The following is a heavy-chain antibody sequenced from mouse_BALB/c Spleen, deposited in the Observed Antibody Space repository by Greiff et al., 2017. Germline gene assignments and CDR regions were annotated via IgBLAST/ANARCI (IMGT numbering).Heavy chain of an antibody. Sequence: QVQLKETGPDLVAPSQSLSITCTVSGFSLTSYGVHWVRQPPGKGLEWLVVIWSDGSTTYNSALKSRLSISKDNSKSQVFLKMNSLQTDDTAMYYCARHSLGNYYAMDYWGQGTSVTVSS. CDR3: ARHSLGNYYAMDY. V-gene: IGHV2-6-2*01. CDR1: GFSLTSYG. CDR2: IWSDGST. J-gene: IGHJ4*01. D-gene: IGHD4-1*01.